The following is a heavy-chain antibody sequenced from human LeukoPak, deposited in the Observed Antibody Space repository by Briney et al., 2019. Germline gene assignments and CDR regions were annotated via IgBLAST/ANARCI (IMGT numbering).Heavy chain of an antibody. CDR3: ASCGDDCDPRETAWVDFLH. CDR2: IYDDGST. CDR1: GLTVSRKF. J-gene: IGHJ1*01. Sequence: GESLRLSCVVSGLTVSRKFMNWVRQAPGKGLEWVSGIYDDGSTFYADSVKGRFSIPRDSSRNTLSLQMSSLRAEDTAVYFCASCGDDCDPRETAWVDFLHWGQGTLVTVSS. V-gene: IGHV3-66*01. D-gene: IGHD2-21*02.